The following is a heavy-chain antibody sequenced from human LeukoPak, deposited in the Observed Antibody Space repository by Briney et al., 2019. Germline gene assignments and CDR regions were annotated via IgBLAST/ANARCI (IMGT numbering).Heavy chain of an antibody. D-gene: IGHD6-13*01. CDR2: IDPEHGDT. J-gene: IGHJ4*02. CDR3: ATEDLIAAVDTGLDY. CDR1: GYSLTELS. V-gene: IGHV1-24*01. Sequence: GASVKVSCKVSGYSLTELSMHWVRQAPGTGLEGMGSIDPEHGDTIYAQRLQGRVTMTEDTSTDTAYMELSSLRSEDTAVYYCATEDLIAAVDTGLDYWGQGTLVTVSS.